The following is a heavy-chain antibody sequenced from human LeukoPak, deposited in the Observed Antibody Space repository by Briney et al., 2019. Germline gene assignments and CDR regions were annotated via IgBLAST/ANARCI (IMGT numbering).Heavy chain of an antibody. V-gene: IGHV3-20*04. CDR1: GFTFDDYA. CDR2: INWNGGST. J-gene: IGHJ4*02. D-gene: IGHD3-16*02. CDR3: AKGPRLSPVDY. Sequence: GGSLRLSCAASGFTFDDYAMNWVRQAPGKGLEWVSGINWNGGSTYYRDSVKGRFTISRDNSKNTLYLQMNSLRAEDTAVYYCAKGPRLSPVDYWGQGTLVTVSS.